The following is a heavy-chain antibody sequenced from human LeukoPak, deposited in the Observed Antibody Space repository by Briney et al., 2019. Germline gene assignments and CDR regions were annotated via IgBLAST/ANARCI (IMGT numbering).Heavy chain of an antibody. D-gene: IGHD3-10*01. V-gene: IGHV4-61*01. J-gene: IGHJ5*02. Sequence: SQTLSLTCTVSGGSISSGSYYWSWIRQPPGKGLEWIGYIYYSGSTNYKPSLKSRVTISVDTSKNQFSLKLSSVTAADTAVYYCARGGYYGSGNDFRFDPWGQGTLVTVSS. CDR1: GGSISSGSYY. CDR3: ARGGYYGSGNDFRFDP. CDR2: IYYSGST.